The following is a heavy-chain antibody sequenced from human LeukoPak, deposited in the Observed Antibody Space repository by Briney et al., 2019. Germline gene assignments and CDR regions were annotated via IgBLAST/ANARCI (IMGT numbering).Heavy chain of an antibody. V-gene: IGHV4-34*01. CDR1: GGSFSGYY. CDR2: INYSGST. CDR3: AREEGVDY. D-gene: IGHD3-16*01. Sequence: SETLSLTCTVYGGSFSGYYWSWIRQPPGKGLGGIGEINYSGSTTNKPSFNSRVTISLDTSKNPFSLNLSSVTAADTAVYYSAREEGVDYWGQGTLVTVSS. J-gene: IGHJ4*02.